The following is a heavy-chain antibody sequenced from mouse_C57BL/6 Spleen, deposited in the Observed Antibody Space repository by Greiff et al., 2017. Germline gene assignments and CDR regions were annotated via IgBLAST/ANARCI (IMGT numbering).Heavy chain of an antibody. V-gene: IGHV3-6*01. J-gene: IGHJ2*01. CDR2: ISYDGSN. Sequence: DVQLQESGPGLVKPSQSLSLTCSVTGYSITSGYYWNWIRQFPGNKLEWMGYISYDGSNNYNPSLKNRISITRDTSKNQFFLKLNSVTTEDTATYYCASDGYYSYFDYWGQGTTLTVSS. CDR1: GYSITSGYY. CDR3: ASDGYYSYFDY. D-gene: IGHD2-3*01.